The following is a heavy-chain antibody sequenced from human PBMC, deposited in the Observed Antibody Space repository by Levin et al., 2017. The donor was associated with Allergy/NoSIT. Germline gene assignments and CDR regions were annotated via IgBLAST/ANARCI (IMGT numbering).Heavy chain of an antibody. CDR2: ISAYNGNT. CDR3: ARDLVGDSSGWLY. V-gene: IGHV1-18*01. CDR1: GYTFTSYG. D-gene: IGHD6-19*01. J-gene: IGHJ4*02. Sequence: GESLKISCQASGYTFTSYGISWVRQAPGQGLEWMGWISAYNGNTNYAQKLQGRVTMTTDTSTSTAYMELRSLRSDDTAVYYCARDLVGDSSGWLYWGQGTLVTVSS.